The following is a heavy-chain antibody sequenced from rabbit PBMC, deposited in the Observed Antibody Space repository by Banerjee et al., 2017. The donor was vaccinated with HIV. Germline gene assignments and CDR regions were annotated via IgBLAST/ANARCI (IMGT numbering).Heavy chain of an antibody. CDR1: GFDFSSYYY. D-gene: IGHD2-1*01. V-gene: IGHV1S40*01. J-gene: IGHJ4*01. CDR2: IDAGSSGST. Sequence: QSLEESGGDLVKPGASLTLTCTASGFDFSSYYYMCWVRQAPGKGLEWIACIDAGSSGSTYYASWAKGRFTISKTSSTTVTLQMTSLTAADTATYFCARGSAAMTMVITGFYLNLWGPGTLVTVS. CDR3: ARGSAAMTMVITGFYLNL.